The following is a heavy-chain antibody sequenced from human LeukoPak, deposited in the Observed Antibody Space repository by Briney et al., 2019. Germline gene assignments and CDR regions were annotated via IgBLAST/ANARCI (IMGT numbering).Heavy chain of an antibody. V-gene: IGHV1-18*01. CDR3: ARGATENWFDP. D-gene: IGHD5-12*01. CDR2: ISAYNGNT. Sequence: AASVKVSCKASGYTFTSYGISWVRQAPGQGLDWMGWISAYNGNTNYAHNLQGRVTMTTDTSTSTAYMELRSLRSDDTAVYYCARGATENWFDPWGQGTLVTVSS. J-gene: IGHJ5*02. CDR1: GYTFTSYG.